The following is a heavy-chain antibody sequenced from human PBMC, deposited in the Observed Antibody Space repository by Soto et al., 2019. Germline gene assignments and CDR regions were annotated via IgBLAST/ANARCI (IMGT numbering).Heavy chain of an antibody. CDR1: GYTFTSSD. CDR2: MNPNSGNT. CDR3: ASVPQNYDFWSGYYSSGVFDY. V-gene: IGHV1-8*01. J-gene: IGHJ4*02. Sequence: GASVKVSCKASGYTFTSSDINWVRKATGQGLEWMGWMNPNSGNTGYAQKFQGRVTMTRNTSISTAYMELSSLRSEDTAVYYCASVPQNYDFWSGYYSSGVFDYWGQGTLVTVSS. D-gene: IGHD3-3*01.